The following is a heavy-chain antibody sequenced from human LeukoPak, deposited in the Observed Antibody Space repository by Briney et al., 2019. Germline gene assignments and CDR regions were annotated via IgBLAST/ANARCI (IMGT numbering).Heavy chain of an antibody. J-gene: IGHJ4*02. Sequence: GGSLRLSCAASGFTFSSYGMHWVRQAPGKGLEWVAVISYDGSNKYYADPVKGRFTISRDNSKNTLYLQMNSLRAEDTAVYYCAKGSTVENDDDYWGQGTLVTVS. CDR1: GFTFSSYG. D-gene: IGHD4-23*01. CDR3: AKGSTVENDDDY. V-gene: IGHV3-30*18. CDR2: ISYDGSNK.